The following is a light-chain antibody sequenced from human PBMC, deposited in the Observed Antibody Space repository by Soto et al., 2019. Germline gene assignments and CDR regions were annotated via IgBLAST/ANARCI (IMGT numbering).Light chain of an antibody. J-gene: IGKJ5*01. CDR2: GAS. CDR3: QQYNNWPVT. CDR1: QSVSSN. V-gene: IGKV3-15*01. Sequence: EIVMTQSPATLSVSPGERATLSCRASQSVSSNLAWYQQKPGQAPRLLIYGASTRATGIPARFSGSGSGTEFTLTISSLQSEDFAVYYCQQYNNWPVTFGQGTRWRV.